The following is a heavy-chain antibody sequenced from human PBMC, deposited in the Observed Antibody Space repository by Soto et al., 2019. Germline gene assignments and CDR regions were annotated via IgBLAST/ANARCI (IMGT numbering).Heavy chain of an antibody. J-gene: IGHJ4*02. V-gene: IGHV3-9*01. CDR3: AKDVAWMRAVVTPSTYVY. D-gene: IGHD4-4*01. CDR1: RFSFKDYA. Sequence: GGSLRLSCVASRFSFKDYAMHWVRQGPGKGLEWVAGVTWNSGRSVYADSVKGRFSISRDNAKNSLSLYMNNLRPDDTALYYCAKDVAWMRAVVTPSTYVYWGKGTLVTVSS. CDR2: VTWNSGRS.